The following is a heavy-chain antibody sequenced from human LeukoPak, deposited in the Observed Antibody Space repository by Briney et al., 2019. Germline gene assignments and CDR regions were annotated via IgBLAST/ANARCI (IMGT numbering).Heavy chain of an antibody. D-gene: IGHD4-11*01. Sequence: SETLSLTCAVYGGSFSGYYWSWIRQPPGKGLEWIGEINHSGSTNYNPSLKSRVTISVDTSKNQFSLKLSSVTAADTAVYYCARHTVTPKGFDYWGQGTLVTVSS. V-gene: IGHV4-34*01. J-gene: IGHJ4*02. CDR1: GGSFSGYY. CDR3: ARHTVTPKGFDY. CDR2: INHSGST.